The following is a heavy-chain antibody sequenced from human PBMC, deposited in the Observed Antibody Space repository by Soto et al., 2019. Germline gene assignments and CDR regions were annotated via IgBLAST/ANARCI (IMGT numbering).Heavy chain of an antibody. CDR3: ARAFKGHIVATITLYHYGMDV. J-gene: IGHJ6*02. CDR2: IIPIFGTA. D-gene: IGHD5-12*01. V-gene: IGHV1-69*13. CDR1: GGTFSSYA. Sequence: GASVKVSCKASGGTFSSYAISWVRQAPGQGLEWMGGIIPIFGTANYAQKFQGRVTITADESTSTAYMELSSLRSEDPAVYYCARAFKGHIVATITLYHYGMDVWGQGPTVTVSS.